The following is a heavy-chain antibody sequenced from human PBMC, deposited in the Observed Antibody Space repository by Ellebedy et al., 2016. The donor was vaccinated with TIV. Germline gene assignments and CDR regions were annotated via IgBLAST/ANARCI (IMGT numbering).Heavy chain of an antibody. CDR1: GGPFSGYY. D-gene: IGHD2-2*02. J-gene: IGHJ4*02. CDR3: ARGISPPIQSQGSYYFDY. V-gene: IGHV4-34*01. Sequence: MPGGSLRLSCAVYGGPFSGYYWSWIRQPPGKGLEWIGEINHSGSTNYNPSLKSRVTISVDTSKNQFSLKLSSVTAADTAVYYCARGISPPIQSQGSYYFDYWGQGTLVTVSS. CDR2: INHSGST.